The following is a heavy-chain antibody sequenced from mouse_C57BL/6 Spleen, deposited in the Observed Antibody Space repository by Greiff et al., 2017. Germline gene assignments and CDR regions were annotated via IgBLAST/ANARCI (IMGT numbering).Heavy chain of an antibody. V-gene: IGHV1-69*01. D-gene: IGHD1-1*01. CDR3: ARCLYYGSSYGYFDV. CDR2: IDPSDSYT. CDR1: GYTFNSYW. Sequence: QVQLQQPGAELVMPGASVKLSCKASGYTFNSYWMHWVKQRPGQGLEWIGEIDPSDSYTNYNQKFKGKSTLTVDKSSSTAYMQLSSLTSEDSAVYYCARCLYYGSSYGYFDVWGTGTTVTVSS. J-gene: IGHJ1*03.